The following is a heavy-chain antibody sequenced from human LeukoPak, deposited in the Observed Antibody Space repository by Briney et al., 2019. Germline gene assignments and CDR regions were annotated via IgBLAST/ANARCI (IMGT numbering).Heavy chain of an antibody. Sequence: SETLSLTCSVSGGSISSSNYHWGWIRQPPGKGLEWIGSISYSGRSYYNPSLKSRVTISVDTSKNQFSLKLSSTTAADTAVYYCARFPQGASTYGPLDVWGQGTTVTVSS. D-gene: IGHD3-10*01. CDR2: ISYSGRS. CDR3: ARFPQGASTYGPLDV. CDR1: GGSISSSNYH. J-gene: IGHJ6*02. V-gene: IGHV4-39*01.